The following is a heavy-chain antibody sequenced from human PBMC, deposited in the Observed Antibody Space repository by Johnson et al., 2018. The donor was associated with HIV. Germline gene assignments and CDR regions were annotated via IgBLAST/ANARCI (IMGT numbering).Heavy chain of an antibody. CDR3: AREAYCSGGSCYDAFDI. J-gene: IGHJ3*02. V-gene: IGHV3-66*01. D-gene: IGHD2-15*01. Sequence: VYLVESGGGLVQPGGSLRLSCAASGFTVSSNYMRWVRQAPGKGLEWVSVIYSGGSTYYADSVKGRFTISRDNSKNTLYLQMNSLRAEDTAVYYCAREAYCSGGSCYDAFDIWGQGTMVTVSS. CDR2: IYSGGST. CDR1: GFTVSSNY.